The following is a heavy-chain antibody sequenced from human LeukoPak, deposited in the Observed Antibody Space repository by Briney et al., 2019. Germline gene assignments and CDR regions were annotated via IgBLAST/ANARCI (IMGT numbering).Heavy chain of an antibody. CDR2: ISGSGGST. J-gene: IGHJ3*02. V-gene: IGHV3-23*01. CDR1: GFTFSSYA. Sequence: RAGGSLRLSCAASGFTFSSYAMSWVRQAPGKGLEWVSAISGSGGSTYYADSVKGRFTISRDNSKNTLYLQMNSLRAEDTAVYYCAKDQAVAVAGTVGFDAFDIWGQGTMVTVSS. CDR3: AKDQAVAVAGTVGFDAFDI. D-gene: IGHD6-19*01.